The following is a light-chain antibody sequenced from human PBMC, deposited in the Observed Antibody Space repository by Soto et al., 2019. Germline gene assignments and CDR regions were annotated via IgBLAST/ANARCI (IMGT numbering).Light chain of an antibody. CDR2: AAT. J-gene: IGLJ1*01. Sequence: QSALTQPASVSGSPGQSITISCRPSSDVGGYSYVSWYQQHPGEAPKLLIYAATNRPSGVSYRFSGSKSGNTASLTISGLQAEDEADYYCSSYTVSNTYIFGPGTKVTVL. CDR3: SSYTVSNTYI. V-gene: IGLV2-14*01. CDR1: SSDVGGYSY.